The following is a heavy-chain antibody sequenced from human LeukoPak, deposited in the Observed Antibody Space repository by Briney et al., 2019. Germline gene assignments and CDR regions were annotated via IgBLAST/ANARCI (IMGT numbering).Heavy chain of an antibody. D-gene: IGHD2-2*01. CDR2: IYYSGST. CDR3: ARVAPAAPEYFQY. CDR1: GGSISSSNFY. J-gene: IGHJ1*01. Sequence: SETLSLTCTVSGGSISSSNFYWGWIRQPPGKRLEWIGNIYYSGSTYYNPSLKSRVTISVDTSKNQFSLKLSSVTAADTAVYYCARVAPAAPEYFQYWGQGTLVTVSS. V-gene: IGHV4-39*01.